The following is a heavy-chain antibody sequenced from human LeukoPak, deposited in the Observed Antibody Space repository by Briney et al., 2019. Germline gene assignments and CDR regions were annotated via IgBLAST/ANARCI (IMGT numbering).Heavy chain of an antibody. V-gene: IGHV1-69*04. CDR1: GGTFSSYA. CDR3: AKDSYSSGWYDWGY. D-gene: IGHD6-19*01. CDR2: IIPILGIA. J-gene: IGHJ4*02. Sequence: SVKVSCKASGGTFSSYAISWVRQAPGQGLEWMGRIIPILGIANYAQKFQGRVTITADKSTSTAYMELSSLRAEDTALYYCAKDSYSSGWYDWGYWGQGTLVTVSS.